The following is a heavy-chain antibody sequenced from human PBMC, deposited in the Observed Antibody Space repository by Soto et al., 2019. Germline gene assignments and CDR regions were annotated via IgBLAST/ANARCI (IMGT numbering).Heavy chain of an antibody. CDR2: IYYSGTT. V-gene: IGHV4-39*01. CDR1: CCSISSSTYY. J-gene: IGHJ4*02. D-gene: IGHD6-13*01. CDR3: AKASAAAGRIIY. Sequence: LETLSLTCTVSCCSISSSTYYWAWIPQTPGKGLEWIASIYYSGTTYYNPSLKSRVTISVDTSKKQFSLKLSSVTAADTAVYYCAKASAAAGRIIYWGQGTLVTVSS.